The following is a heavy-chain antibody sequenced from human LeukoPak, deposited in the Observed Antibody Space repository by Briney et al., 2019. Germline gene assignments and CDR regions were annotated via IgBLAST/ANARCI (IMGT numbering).Heavy chain of an antibody. J-gene: IGHJ4*02. CDR1: GFTFSSYW. V-gene: IGHV3-74*01. D-gene: IGHD2-2*01. Sequence: PGGSLRLSCAASGFTFSSYWMHWVRQAPGKGLVWVSRINSDGSSTSYADSVKGRFTISRDSAKNTLFLQMDSLGADDTAVYYCARAKGCSSTSCYSYYFDYWGQGTLVTVSS. CDR2: INSDGSST. CDR3: ARAKGCSSTSCYSYYFDY.